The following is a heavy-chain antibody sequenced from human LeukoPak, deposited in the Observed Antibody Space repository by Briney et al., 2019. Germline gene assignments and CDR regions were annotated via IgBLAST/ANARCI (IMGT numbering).Heavy chain of an antibody. CDR2: IYYSGST. CDR1: GGSISSSSYY. V-gene: IGHV4-39*07. D-gene: IGHD6-13*01. Sequence: TSETLSLTCTVSGGSISSSSYYWGWIRQPPGKGLEWIESIYYSGSTYYNPSLKSRVTISVDTSKNQFSLKLSSVTAADTAVYYCARGEGQLVRYYYMDVWGKGTTVTISS. J-gene: IGHJ6*03. CDR3: ARGEGQLVRYYYMDV.